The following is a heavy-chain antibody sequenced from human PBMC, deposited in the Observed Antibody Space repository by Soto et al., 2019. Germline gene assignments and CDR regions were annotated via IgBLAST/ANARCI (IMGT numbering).Heavy chain of an antibody. CDR3: ARGFRSSSGYYY. Sequence: SETLSLTCAVYGGSFSVYYWSWIRQPPGKGLEWIGEINHSGSTNYNPSLKSRVTISVDTSKNQFSLKLSSVTAADTAVYYCARGFRSSSGYYYWGQGTLVTVSS. CDR1: GGSFSVYY. CDR2: INHSGST. D-gene: IGHD3-22*01. J-gene: IGHJ4*02. V-gene: IGHV4-34*01.